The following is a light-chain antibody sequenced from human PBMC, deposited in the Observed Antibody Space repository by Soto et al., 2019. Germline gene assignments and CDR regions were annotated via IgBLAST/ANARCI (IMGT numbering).Light chain of an antibody. V-gene: IGKV1-5*03. CDR2: KAS. CDR1: QSISSL. Sequence: DIQMTQSPSTLSASVGDRVTITCRASQSISSLLAWYQQKPGRAPILLIYKASTLESGVPSRFSGSGSGTDFSLTISSLQPDDSATYYCQQYQSYPLTFGQGTRLEIK. J-gene: IGKJ5*01. CDR3: QQYQSYPLT.